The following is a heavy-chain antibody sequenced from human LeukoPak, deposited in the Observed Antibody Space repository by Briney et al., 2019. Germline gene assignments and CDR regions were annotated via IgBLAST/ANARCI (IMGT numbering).Heavy chain of an antibody. J-gene: IGHJ5*02. V-gene: IGHV4-4*07. CDR3: ARKGATDWFDP. CDR1: GGSTSSYY. Sequence: PSETLSLTCTVSGGSTSSYYWNWIRQPAGKGLDWIGRIYTSGSTNYNPSLKSRVTISVDTSKNQFSLKLSSVTAADTAVYYCARKGATDWFDPWGQGTLVTVSS. CDR2: IYTSGST.